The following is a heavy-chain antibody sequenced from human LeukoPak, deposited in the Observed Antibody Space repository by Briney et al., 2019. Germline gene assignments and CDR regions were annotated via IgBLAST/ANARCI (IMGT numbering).Heavy chain of an antibody. J-gene: IGHJ4*02. CDR3: ARDLRGYNY. D-gene: IGHD4-23*01. Sequence: ASVKVSCKAFGYTFTRYDINWVGQATGQGLEWMGWMNPNSGNTGYAQKFQGRVTMTRNTSISTAYMELSSLRSEDTAVYYCARDLRGYNYWGQGTLVTVSS. CDR1: GYTFTRYD. CDR2: MNPNSGNT. V-gene: IGHV1-8*01.